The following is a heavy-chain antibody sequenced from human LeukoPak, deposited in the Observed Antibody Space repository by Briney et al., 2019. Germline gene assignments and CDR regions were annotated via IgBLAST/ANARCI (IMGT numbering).Heavy chain of an antibody. V-gene: IGHV3-23*01. J-gene: IGHJ4*02. Sequence: GGSLRLSCAASGFTFSSYAMNWVRQAPGKGLEWVSGIGGSGAKTYYADSVKGRFTISRDNSKNTLYLQMNSLRAEDTAVYYCAKLPRGYWGQGTLVTVSS. D-gene: IGHD5-24*01. CDR1: GFTFSSYA. CDR3: AKLPRGY. CDR2: IGGSGAKT.